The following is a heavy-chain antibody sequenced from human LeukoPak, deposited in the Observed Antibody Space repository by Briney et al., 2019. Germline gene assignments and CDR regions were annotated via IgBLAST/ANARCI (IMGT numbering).Heavy chain of an antibody. V-gene: IGHV4-59*08. Sequence: SETLSLTCTVSGGSISRYYWSWIRQPPGKGLEWIGYIYSSGSTNYTPSLKSRVTISVDTSKNQHSLKLRSVTAADTAVYFCARHSAYSSGWFHYWGQGTLVTVSS. CDR2: IYSSGST. CDR1: GGSISRYY. J-gene: IGHJ4*02. D-gene: IGHD6-19*01. CDR3: ARHSAYSSGWFHY.